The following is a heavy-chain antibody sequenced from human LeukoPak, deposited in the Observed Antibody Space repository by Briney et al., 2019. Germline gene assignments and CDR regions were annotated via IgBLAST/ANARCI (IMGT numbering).Heavy chain of an antibody. D-gene: IGHD6-6*01. CDR1: VGSISSYY. CDR2: IYTSGST. CDR3: ARDGAARPFGYYYYYMDV. Sequence: SETLSFTCTVSVGSISSYYCSWIRQPAGKGLEWIGRIYTSGSTNYNPSLKSRVTMSVDASKNQFSLELSSVTAADTAVYYCARDGAARPFGYYYYYMDVWGKGTTVTVSS. V-gene: IGHV4-4*07. J-gene: IGHJ6*03.